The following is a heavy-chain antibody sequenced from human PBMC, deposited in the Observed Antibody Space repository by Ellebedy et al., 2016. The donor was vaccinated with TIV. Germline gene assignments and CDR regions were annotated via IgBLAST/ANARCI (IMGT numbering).Heavy chain of an antibody. CDR1: GYTFTSYY. V-gene: IGHV1-46*01. CDR3: ARAWGILTGYSKEPASLDYYGMDV. Sequence: AASVKVSCKASGYTFTSYYMHWVRQAPGQGLEWMGIINPSGGSTSYAQKFQGRVTMTRDTSTSTVYMELSSLRSEDTAVYYCARAWGILTGYSKEPASLDYYGMDVWGQGTTVTVSS. J-gene: IGHJ6*02. CDR2: INPSGGST. D-gene: IGHD3-9*01.